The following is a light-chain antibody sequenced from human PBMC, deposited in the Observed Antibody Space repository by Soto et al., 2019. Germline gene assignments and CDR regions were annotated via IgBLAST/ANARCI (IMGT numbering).Light chain of an antibody. CDR1: QSISSW. Sequence: DIQMTQSPSTLSASVGDRVTITCRASQSISSWLAWYQQKPGKAPKLLIYKASSLESGVPSWFSGSGSGTEFSLTISSLQTYDFATYYCQQYNSLWTFGQGTKVEIK. V-gene: IGKV1-5*03. CDR2: KAS. J-gene: IGKJ1*01. CDR3: QQYNSLWT.